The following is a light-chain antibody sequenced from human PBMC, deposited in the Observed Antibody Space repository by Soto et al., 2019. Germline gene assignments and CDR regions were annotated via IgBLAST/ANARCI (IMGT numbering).Light chain of an antibody. Sequence: QLVLTQPPSASGTPGQRVTISCSGSSSNIGSNYVYWYQQLPGTAPKLLIYSNNQRPSGVPDRFSGSKSGTSASLAISGLRSEDEADYYCAAWDDSLSDLVVFGGGTKVTVL. CDR1: SSNIGSNY. CDR3: AAWDDSLSDLVV. V-gene: IGLV1-47*02. CDR2: SNN. J-gene: IGLJ2*01.